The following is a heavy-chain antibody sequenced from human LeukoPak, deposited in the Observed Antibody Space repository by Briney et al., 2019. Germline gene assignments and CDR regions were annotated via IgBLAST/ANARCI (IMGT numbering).Heavy chain of an antibody. Sequence: SETLSLTCAVYGGSFSGYYWSWIRKPPGKGLEWIGEINHSGSTNYNPSLKSRVTISVDTSKNQFSLKLSSVTAADTAVYYCARGRRYFDWLLRGYYFDYWGQGTLVTVSS. J-gene: IGHJ4*02. CDR3: ARGRRYFDWLLRGYYFDY. CDR1: GGSFSGYY. CDR2: INHSGST. V-gene: IGHV4-34*01. D-gene: IGHD3-9*01.